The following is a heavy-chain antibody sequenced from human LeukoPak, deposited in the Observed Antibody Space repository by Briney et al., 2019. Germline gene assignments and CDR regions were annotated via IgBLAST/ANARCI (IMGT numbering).Heavy chain of an antibody. CDR1: GFTFSDFA. Sequence: SGGSLRLSCAGSGFTFSDFAMSWVRQAPGKGLEWVSSISGSGAITYYVDSVKGRFTISRDNSTNTLFLQMNSLRGEDPALYYCAEGSPRTREAYCDLWGRGTLVSVS. CDR2: ISGSGAIT. J-gene: IGHJ2*01. V-gene: IGHV3-23*01. CDR3: AEGSPRTREAYCDL.